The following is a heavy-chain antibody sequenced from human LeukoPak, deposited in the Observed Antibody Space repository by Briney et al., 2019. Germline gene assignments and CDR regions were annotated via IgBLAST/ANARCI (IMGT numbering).Heavy chain of an antibody. J-gene: IGHJ5*02. CDR1: GGSFSGYY. D-gene: IGHD2-15*01. CDR2: INHSGST. Sequence: SETLSLTCAVYGGSFSGYYWSWIRQPPGKGLEWIGEINHSGSTNYNPSLKSRVTISVDTSKNQFSLKLSSVTAADTAVYYCARAYCSGGSCYRRSGADWFDPWGQGTLVTVSS. V-gene: IGHV4-34*01. CDR3: ARAYCSGGSCYRRSGADWFDP.